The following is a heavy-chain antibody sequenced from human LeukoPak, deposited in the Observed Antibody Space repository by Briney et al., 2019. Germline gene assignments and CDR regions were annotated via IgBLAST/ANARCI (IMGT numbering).Heavy chain of an antibody. CDR3: ARHPFPKYDFWSGYSTAYYFDY. V-gene: IGHV4-59*08. CDR2: IYYSGST. CDR1: GGSISNYY. J-gene: IGHJ4*02. D-gene: IGHD3-3*01. Sequence: SETLSLTCTVSGGSISNYYWSWIRQPPGKGLEWIGYIYYSGSTNYNPSLKSRVTISVDTSKNQFSLKLSSVTAADTAVYYCARHPFPKYDFWSGYSTAYYFDYWGQGTLVTVSS.